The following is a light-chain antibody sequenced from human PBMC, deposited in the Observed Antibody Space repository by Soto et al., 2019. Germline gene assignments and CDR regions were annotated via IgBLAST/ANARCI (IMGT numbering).Light chain of an antibody. J-gene: IGKJ5*01. V-gene: IGKV3-15*01. CDR2: GAS. Sequence: EIVMTQSPATLSVSPGERATLSCRASQSVSSSYLAWYQQKPGQAPRLLIYGASTRATGIPARFSGSGSGTEFTLTISSLQSEEFAVYYCQQYNNWQITFGQGTRLEIK. CDR1: QSVSSSY. CDR3: QQYNNWQIT.